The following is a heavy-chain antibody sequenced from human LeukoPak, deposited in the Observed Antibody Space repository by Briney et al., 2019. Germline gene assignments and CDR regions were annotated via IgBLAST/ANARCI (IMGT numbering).Heavy chain of an antibody. J-gene: IGHJ4*02. Sequence: ASVKVSCKASGYSFTGYFIHWLRQAPGQGLEWMGWIKPNTAGTYYEQKFEGRVTMTRDMSTSTVYMELSSLRSEDTAVYYCARDPAPLYDSSGYLDYWGQGTLVTVSS. CDR2: IKPNTAGT. V-gene: IGHV1-2*02. D-gene: IGHD3-22*01. CDR3: ARDPAPLYDSSGYLDY. CDR1: GYSFTGYF.